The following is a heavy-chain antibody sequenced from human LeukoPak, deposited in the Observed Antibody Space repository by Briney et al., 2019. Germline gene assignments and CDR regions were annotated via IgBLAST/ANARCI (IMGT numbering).Heavy chain of an antibody. CDR1: GFTFSSYG. Sequence: PGGSLRLSCAASGFTFSSYGMHWVRQAPGKGLEWVAVISYDGSNKYYADSVKGRFTISRDNSKNTLYLRMNSLRAEDTAVYYCAKDKVGATGYWGQGTLVTVSS. D-gene: IGHD1-26*01. J-gene: IGHJ4*02. V-gene: IGHV3-30*18. CDR3: AKDKVGATGY. CDR2: ISYDGSNK.